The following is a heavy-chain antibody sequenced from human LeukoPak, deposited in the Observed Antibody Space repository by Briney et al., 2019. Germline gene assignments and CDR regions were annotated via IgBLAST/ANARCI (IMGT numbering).Heavy chain of an antibody. J-gene: IGHJ3*02. CDR2: ISSSSSTI. CDR3: ARDVVVVAATQDAFDI. Sequence: PGGSLRLSCAASGFTFSSYSMNWVRQAPGKGLEWVSYISSSSSTIYYADSVKGRFTISRDNAKNSLYLQMNSLRAEDTAVYYCARDVVVVAATQDAFDIWGQGTMVTVSS. CDR1: GFTFSSYS. D-gene: IGHD2-15*01. V-gene: IGHV3-48*01.